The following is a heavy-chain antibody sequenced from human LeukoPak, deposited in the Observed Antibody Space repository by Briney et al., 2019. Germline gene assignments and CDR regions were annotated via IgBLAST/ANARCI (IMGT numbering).Heavy chain of an antibody. CDR3: ARRRAGLRRDLWFDP. CDR2: INQSGST. J-gene: IGHJ5*02. CDR1: GGSFSNYY. D-gene: IGHD2-15*01. V-gene: IGHV4-34*01. Sequence: KPSETLSLTCGVFGGSFSNYYWSWIRQPPGKGLEWIGEINQSGSTNYTPSLKSRVTISLDTSKNQFSLRLTSVTAADTAVYYCARRRAGLRRDLWFDPWGQGALVTVSS.